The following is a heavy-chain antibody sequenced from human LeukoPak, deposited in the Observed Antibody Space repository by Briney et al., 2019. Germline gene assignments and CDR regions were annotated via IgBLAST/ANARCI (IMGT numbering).Heavy chain of an antibody. CDR2: ISGSGGST. J-gene: IGHJ4*02. Sequence: GGSLRLSCAASGFTFSSYAMSWVRQAPGKGLEWVSAISGSGGSTYYADSVKGRFTISRDNSKNTLYLQMNSLRAEDTAVYYCASLGYCSGGSCLDYWGRGTLVTVSS. CDR3: ASLGYCSGGSCLDY. V-gene: IGHV3-23*01. D-gene: IGHD2-15*01. CDR1: GFTFSSYA.